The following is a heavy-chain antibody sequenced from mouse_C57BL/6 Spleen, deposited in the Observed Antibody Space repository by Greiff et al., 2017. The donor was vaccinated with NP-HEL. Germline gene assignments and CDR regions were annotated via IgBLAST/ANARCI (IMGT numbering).Heavy chain of an antibody. V-gene: IGHV1-81*01. Sequence: VHLVESGAELARPGASVKLSCKASGYTFTSYGISWVKQRPGQGLEWIGEIYPRSGNTYYNEKFKGKATLTADKSTSTAYMELRSLTSEDSAVYFCARGITTVVVGEDYWGQGTTLTVSS. CDR2: IYPRSGNT. CDR1: GYTFTSYG. CDR3: ARGITTVVVGEDY. J-gene: IGHJ2*01. D-gene: IGHD1-1*01.